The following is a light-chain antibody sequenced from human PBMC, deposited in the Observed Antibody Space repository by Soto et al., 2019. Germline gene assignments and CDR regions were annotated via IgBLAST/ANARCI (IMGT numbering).Light chain of an antibody. CDR3: QQYNEWPHT. CDR2: HAS. V-gene: IGKV3-15*01. Sequence: EIVMTQSPATLSVSPGERATLSCRASQSVSNNLAWYQQKPGQAPRLLIYHASTGATGIPARFSGSGSGTEFTLTISSLQSEDFAVYYCQQYNEWPHTFGGGTKVEIK. J-gene: IGKJ4*01. CDR1: QSVSNN.